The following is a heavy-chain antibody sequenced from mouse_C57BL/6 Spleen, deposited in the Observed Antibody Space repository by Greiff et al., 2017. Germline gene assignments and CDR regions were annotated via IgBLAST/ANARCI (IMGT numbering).Heavy chain of an antibody. D-gene: IGHD2-3*01. J-gene: IGHJ2*01. Sequence: QVQLQQPGAELVKPGASVKLSCKASGYTFTSYWMHWVKQRPGQGLEWIGMIHPNSGSTNYNEKFKSKATLTVDKSSSTAYMQLSSLTFEDSAVYYCARESNDGYYVDYWGQGTTLTVSS. CDR2: IHPNSGST. CDR3: ARESNDGYYVDY. CDR1: GYTFTSYW. V-gene: IGHV1-64*01.